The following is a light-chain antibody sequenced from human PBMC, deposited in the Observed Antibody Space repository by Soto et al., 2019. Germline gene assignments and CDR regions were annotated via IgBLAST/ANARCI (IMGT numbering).Light chain of an antibody. V-gene: IGKV1-5*03. CDR2: KAS. Sequence: DYQGAQSPSTLCASVGDRVTVTCRASQNIYTWLAWYQQKPGIAPKLLIHKASTLESGVPSRFSGSGYGTEFTLTISSLQPDDFATYYCQHYNSYSEAFGQGTKVDIK. J-gene: IGKJ1*01. CDR1: QNIYTW. CDR3: QHYNSYSEA.